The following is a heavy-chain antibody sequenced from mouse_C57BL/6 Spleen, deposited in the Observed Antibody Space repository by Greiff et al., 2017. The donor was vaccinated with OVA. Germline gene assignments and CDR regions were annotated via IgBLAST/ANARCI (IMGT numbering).Heavy chain of an antibody. CDR2: ISSGSSTI. D-gene: IGHD2-4*01. CDR1: GFTFSDYG. Sequence: EVQGVESGGGLVKPGGSLKLSCAASGFTFSDYGMHWVRQAPEKGLEWVAYISSGSSTIYYADTVKGRFTISRDNAKNTLFLQMTRLRSEDTAMYYCARGGYDYDAGFAYWGQGTLVTVSA. J-gene: IGHJ3*01. CDR3: ARGGYDYDAGFAY. V-gene: IGHV5-17*01.